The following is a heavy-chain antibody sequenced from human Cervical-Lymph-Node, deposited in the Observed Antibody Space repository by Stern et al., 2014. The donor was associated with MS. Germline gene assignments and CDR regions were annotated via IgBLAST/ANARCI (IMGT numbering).Heavy chain of an antibody. J-gene: IGHJ4*02. CDR2: IYYSGFT. CDR1: GGSISSSPYY. D-gene: IGHD1-26*01. Sequence: QLVESGPGLVKPSETLSLTCTVSGGSISSSPYYWAWIRQPPGKGLEWIGNIYYSGFTYSSPSLKSRVTISVDTSKNQFSLKLSSVTAADTAVYYCARHDSVPRPSQLYSARDRGPGYFDYWGQGTLVTVSS. V-gene: IGHV4-39*01. CDR3: ARHDSVPRPSQLYSARDRGPGYFDY.